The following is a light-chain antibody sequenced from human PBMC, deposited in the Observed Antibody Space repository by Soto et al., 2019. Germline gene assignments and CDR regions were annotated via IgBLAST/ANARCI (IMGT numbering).Light chain of an antibody. CDR3: CSYTSSYTWV. Sequence: QSALTQPAPVSGSLGQSITISCTGTSNNVGGYNYVSWYQQHPGKAPKLLIYGVIDRPSGVSNRFSGSKSGNAASLTISGLQPEDEADYYCCSYTSSYTWVFGGGTKLTVL. V-gene: IGLV2-14*01. CDR1: SNNVGGYNY. J-gene: IGLJ3*02. CDR2: GVI.